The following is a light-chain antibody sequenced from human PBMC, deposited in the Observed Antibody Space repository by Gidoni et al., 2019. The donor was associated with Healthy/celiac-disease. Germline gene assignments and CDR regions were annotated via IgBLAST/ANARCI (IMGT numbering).Light chain of an antibody. J-gene: IGKJ1*01. CDR3: QQYNSYPWT. CDR2: KAS. CDR1: QSISSW. V-gene: IGKV1-5*03. Sequence: DLQIPLSPSTLSASVGDRVTITCRASQSISSWLAWYQQKPGKAPKPLIYKASSLESGVPSRFSGSGSGTEFTLTISSLQPDDFATYYCQQYNSYPWTFGQGTKVEIK.